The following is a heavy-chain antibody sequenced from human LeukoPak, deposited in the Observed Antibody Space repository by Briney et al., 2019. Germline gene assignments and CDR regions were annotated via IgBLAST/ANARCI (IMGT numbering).Heavy chain of an antibody. V-gene: IGHV1-8*01. CDR1: GYTFTSYD. D-gene: IGHD5-12*01. Sequence: ASVKVSCKASGYTFTSYDINWVRQATGQGLEWMGWMNPNSGNTGYAQKFQGRVTMTRNNSISTAYMELSSLRSEDTAVYYCARGDRGYSGYDYYYWGQGTLVTVSS. CDR2: MNPNSGNT. J-gene: IGHJ4*02. CDR3: ARGDRGYSGYDYYY.